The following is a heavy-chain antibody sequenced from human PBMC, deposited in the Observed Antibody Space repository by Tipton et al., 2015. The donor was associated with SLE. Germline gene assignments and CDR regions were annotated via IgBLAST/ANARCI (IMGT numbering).Heavy chain of an antibody. CDR1: AFSFSSYE. CDR2: ISSSGSGSSI. V-gene: IGHV3-48*03. Sequence: SLRLSCAASAFSFSSYEMNWVRQAPGKGLEWISYISSSGSGSSIYYADSVKGRFTISRDNAKNSLYLQMNSLRAEDTAVYYCARGADYGDMHWYFDLWGRGTLVTVSS. J-gene: IGHJ2*01. D-gene: IGHD4-17*01. CDR3: ARGADYGDMHWYFDL.